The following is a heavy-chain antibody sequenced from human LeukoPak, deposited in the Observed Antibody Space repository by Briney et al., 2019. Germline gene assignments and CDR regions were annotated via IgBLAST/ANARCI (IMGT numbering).Heavy chain of an antibody. Sequence: GGSLRLSCVASVLPIADFAMHWVRQAPGKGLGWVSLISGDGVSTFYADSVKGRFSISRDNSKNSLYLEMNSLRTEDAAMYSCAKESGKFDYWGQGTLVAVSS. CDR2: ISGDGVST. J-gene: IGHJ4*02. CDR3: AKESGKFDY. CDR1: VLPIADFA. V-gene: IGHV3-43*02.